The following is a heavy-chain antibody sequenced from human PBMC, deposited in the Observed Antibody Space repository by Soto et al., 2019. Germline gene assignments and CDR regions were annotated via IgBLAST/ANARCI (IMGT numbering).Heavy chain of an antibody. Sequence: SETLSLTCAVYGGSFSGYYWSWIRQPPGKGLEWIGEINHSGSTNYNPSLKSRVTISVDTSKNQFSLKLSSVTAADTAVCYCARLWFGELSKNYYYYYMDVWGKGTTVTVSS. J-gene: IGHJ6*03. D-gene: IGHD3-10*01. V-gene: IGHV4-34*01. CDR1: GGSFSGYY. CDR3: ARLWFGELSKNYYYYYMDV. CDR2: INHSGST.